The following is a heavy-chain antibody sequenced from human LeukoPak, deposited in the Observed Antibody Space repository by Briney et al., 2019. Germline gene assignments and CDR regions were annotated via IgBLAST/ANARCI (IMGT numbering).Heavy chain of an antibody. CDR2: ISAYNGNT. CDR1: GYTFTSYG. Sequence: ASVKVSCKASGYTFTSYGISWVRQAPGQGLEWMGWISAYNGNTNYAQKLQGRVTMTTDTSTSTVYMELRSLRSDDTAVYYCAREPPLRINAFDIWGQGTMVTVSS. V-gene: IGHV1-18*01. CDR3: AREPPLRINAFDI. J-gene: IGHJ3*02. D-gene: IGHD4-17*01.